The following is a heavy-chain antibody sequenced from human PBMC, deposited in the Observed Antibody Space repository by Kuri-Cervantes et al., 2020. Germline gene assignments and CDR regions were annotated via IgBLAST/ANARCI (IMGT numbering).Heavy chain of an antibody. CDR3: ANPYYYGSGSYYWDYYYGMDV. CDR1: GFTFSSYA. CDR2: ISGSGGST. V-gene: IGHV3-23*01. D-gene: IGHD3-10*01. J-gene: IGHJ6*02. Sequence: GGSLRLSCAASGFTFSSYAMSWVRQAPGKGLEWVSAISGSGGSTYYADSVKGRFTISRDNSKNTLYLQMNSLIAEDTAVYYCANPYYYGSGSYYWDYYYGMDVWGQGTTVTVSS.